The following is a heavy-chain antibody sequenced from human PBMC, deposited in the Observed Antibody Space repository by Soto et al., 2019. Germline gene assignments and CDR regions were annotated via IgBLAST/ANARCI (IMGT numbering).Heavy chain of an antibody. V-gene: IGHV1-69*04. CDR1: GDTFSTYG. D-gene: IGHD2-2*03. CDR2: NLPILDIA. J-gene: IGHJ3*02. Sequence: QVHLVQYGAEVKKPGSSVKVSCQVSGDTFSTYGITWVRQAPGQGLEWMGRNLPILDIADYAQKFQGRVTNTPGRSTSPDCMEMNSLGSEDTAVYYCARGNDDVGSESAFDNWGQGTMVTVSS. CDR3: ARGNDDVGSESAFDN.